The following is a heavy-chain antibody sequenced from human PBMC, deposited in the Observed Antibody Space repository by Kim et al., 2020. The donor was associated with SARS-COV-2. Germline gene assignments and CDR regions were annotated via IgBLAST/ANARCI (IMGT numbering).Heavy chain of an antibody. Sequence: SPSFHGQVTISANQSISTAYLQWSSLKASDTAMYYCARGGCGGYFDCLDYWGQGTLVTVSS. D-gene: IGHD3-9*01. CDR3: ARGGCGGYFDCLDY. J-gene: IGHJ4*02. V-gene: IGHV5-51*01.